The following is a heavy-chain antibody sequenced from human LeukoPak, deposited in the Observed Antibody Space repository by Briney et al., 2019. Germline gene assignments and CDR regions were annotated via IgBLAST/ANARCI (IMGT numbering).Heavy chain of an antibody. CDR2: IHIDTDTT. D-gene: IGHD5-18*01. CDR3: AQIYTYGSSQFDY. CDR1: GFPFSSYS. Sequence: GSLRLSCAASGFPFSSYSINWVRRAPGKGLEWVSYIHIDTDTTWYADSVKGRFTISRDNAKNSLYLQMNSLRAEDTAVYYCAQIYTYGSSQFDYWGQGTLVTVSS. J-gene: IGHJ4*02. V-gene: IGHV3-48*04.